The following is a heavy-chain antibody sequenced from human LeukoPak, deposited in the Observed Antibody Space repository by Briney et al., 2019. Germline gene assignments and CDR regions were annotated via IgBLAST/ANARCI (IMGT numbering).Heavy chain of an antibody. D-gene: IGHD3-16*01. J-gene: IGHJ4*02. Sequence: GGTLRLSCAASGFTFSSYGMSWVRQTPGKGLEWVSAISASGTGTYFADSVKGRFTISRDNSKNTLYLQMNSLRAEDTALYYCAKDYAVGSIDYWGQGTLVTVSS. CDR3: AKDYAVGSIDY. CDR2: ISASGTGT. CDR1: GFTFSSYG. V-gene: IGHV3-23*01.